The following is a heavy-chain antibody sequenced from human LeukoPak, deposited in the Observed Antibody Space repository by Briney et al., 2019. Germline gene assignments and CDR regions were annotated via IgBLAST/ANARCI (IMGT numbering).Heavy chain of an antibody. Sequence: PGGSLRLSCAASGFTFSSYGMHWVRQAPGKGLEWVAFIRYDGSNKYYADSVKGRFTISRDNSKNTLYLQMNSLRAEDTAVYYCAKDYGDYTTTLDAFDIWGQGTMVTVSS. CDR1: GFTFSSYG. J-gene: IGHJ3*02. CDR3: AKDYGDYTTTLDAFDI. CDR2: IRYDGSNK. D-gene: IGHD4-17*01. V-gene: IGHV3-30*02.